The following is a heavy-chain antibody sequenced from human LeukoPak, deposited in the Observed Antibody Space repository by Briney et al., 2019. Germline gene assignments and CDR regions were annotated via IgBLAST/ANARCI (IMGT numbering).Heavy chain of an antibody. CDR1: GGSFSGYY. V-gene: IGHV4-34*01. J-gene: IGHJ4*02. CDR2: INHSGST. CDR3: ARGGYDSSGYYLHFDY. Sequence: PETLSLTCAVYGGSFSGYYWNWIRQPPGKGLEWIGEINHSGSTNYNPSLKSRVTISVDTSKNQFSLKLSSVTAADTAVYYCARGGYDSSGYYLHFDYWGQGTLVTVSS. D-gene: IGHD3-22*01.